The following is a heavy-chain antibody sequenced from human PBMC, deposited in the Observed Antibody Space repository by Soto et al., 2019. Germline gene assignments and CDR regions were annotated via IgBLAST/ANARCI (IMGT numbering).Heavy chain of an antibody. Sequence: GGSLRLSCAASGFTFSSYSMNWVRQAPGKGLGWVSSISSSSSYIYYADSVKGRFTISRDNAKNSLYLQRNSLGAEDTAVYYCASGRGRVPYWGQGTLVTVSS. CDR3: ASGRGRVPY. CDR1: GFTFSSYS. CDR2: ISSSSSYI. V-gene: IGHV3-21*01. J-gene: IGHJ4*02.